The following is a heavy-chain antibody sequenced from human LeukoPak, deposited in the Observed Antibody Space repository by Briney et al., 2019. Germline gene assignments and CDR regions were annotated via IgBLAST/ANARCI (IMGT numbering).Heavy chain of an antibody. CDR2: IYSGGDT. V-gene: IGHV3-66*01. Sequence: GGSLRLSCTASGFTFGDYAMSWVRQAPGKGLEWVSVIYSGGDTYYADSVKGRFTISRDNSKNMIYLEMSSLKAEDTAAYYCAKERNLEIAVAGTIFDYWGQGTLVTVSS. CDR1: GFTFGDYA. D-gene: IGHD6-19*01. CDR3: AKERNLEIAVAGTIFDY. J-gene: IGHJ4*02.